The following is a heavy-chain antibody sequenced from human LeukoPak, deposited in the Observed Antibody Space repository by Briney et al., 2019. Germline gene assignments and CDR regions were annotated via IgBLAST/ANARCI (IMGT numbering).Heavy chain of an antibody. CDR2: ISGSGGST. Sequence: GGSLRLSCAASGFTSSSYAMSWVRQAPGKGLEWVSAISGSGGSTYYADSVKGRFTISRDNSKNTLYLQMNSLRAEDTAVYYCAKSRDYDYYYGMDVWGQGTTVTVSS. CDR3: AKSRDYDYYYGMDV. CDR1: GFTSSSYA. D-gene: IGHD2-21*02. J-gene: IGHJ6*02. V-gene: IGHV3-23*01.